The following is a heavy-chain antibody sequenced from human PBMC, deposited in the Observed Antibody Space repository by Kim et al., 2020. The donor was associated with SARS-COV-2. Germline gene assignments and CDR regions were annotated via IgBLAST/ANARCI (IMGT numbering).Heavy chain of an antibody. CDR3: VKDLGYSGSSSGYYFGMDV. J-gene: IGHJ6*02. CDR1: GFTFSSYA. V-gene: IGHV3-64D*09. CDR2: ISSNGGST. D-gene: IGHD1-26*01. Sequence: GGSLRLSCSASGFTFSSYALHWVRQAPGKGLEYVSAISSNGGSTYYADSVKSRFTISRDNSKNTLYLQMSSLRTEDTAVYYCVKDLGYSGSSSGYYFGMDVWGQGTTVTVSS.